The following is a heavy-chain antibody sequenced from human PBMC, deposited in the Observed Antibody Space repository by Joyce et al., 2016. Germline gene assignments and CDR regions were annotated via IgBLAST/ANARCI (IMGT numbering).Heavy chain of an antibody. D-gene: IGHD1-26*01. J-gene: IGHJ6*02. Sequence: QVQLQQWGAGLLKPSETLSLTCAFYGGSFSGYYWTWIRQPPGKGLEWIGEINHSGSTNYNPALRSRVIISVDTSKNQFSLRLSSVTAADTAVYYCARSGVKQAYYYYGLDVWGQGTTVTVSS. CDR1: GGSFSGYY. CDR3: ARSGVKQAYYYYGLDV. V-gene: IGHV4-34*01. CDR2: INHSGST.